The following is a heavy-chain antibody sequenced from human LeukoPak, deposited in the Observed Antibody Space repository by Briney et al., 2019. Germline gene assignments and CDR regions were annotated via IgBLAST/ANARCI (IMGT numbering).Heavy chain of an antibody. CDR1: GYTFTSYA. D-gene: IGHD2/OR15-2a*01. Sequence: PLASVKVSCKASGYTFTSYAMHWVRQAPGQRLEWMGWINAGNGNTKYSQEFQGRVTMTRNTSISTAYMELSSVRSEDTAVYYCARFLKNPVNRRGPANYYMDVWGKGTTVTISS. CDR3: ARFLKNPVNRRGPANYYMDV. CDR2: INAGNGNT. J-gene: IGHJ6*03. V-gene: IGHV1-3*03.